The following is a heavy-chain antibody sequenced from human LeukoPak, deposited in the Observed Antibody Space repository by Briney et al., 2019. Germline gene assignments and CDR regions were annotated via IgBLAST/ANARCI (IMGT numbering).Heavy chain of an antibody. V-gene: IGHV3-23*01. CDR2: INSRGDKT. D-gene: IGHD3-22*01. CDR1: GFTFGSSA. J-gene: IGHJ3*02. Sequence: GGSLRLSCAAAGFTFGSSAMSWVRQAPGKGLEWASGINSRGDKTYYADSAKGRFTISRDNSKNTLYLQMNSLRAEDTAVYHCVKKFYYYSVGYYAFDIWGQGTMVTVSS. CDR3: VKKFYYYSVGYYAFDI.